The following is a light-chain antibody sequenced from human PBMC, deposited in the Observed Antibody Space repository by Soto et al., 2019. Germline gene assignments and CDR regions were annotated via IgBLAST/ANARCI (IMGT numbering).Light chain of an antibody. Sequence: QSVLTQPPSASGTPGQRVTISCSGSSSNIGSNTVNWYQQLPGTAPKLLIYCNNQRPSGVPDRFSGSKSGTSASLAISGLQAEYEDDYYCAAWDDSLNGVVFGGGTELTVL. CDR3: AAWDDSLNGVV. J-gene: IGLJ3*02. CDR1: SSNIGSNT. CDR2: CNN. V-gene: IGLV1-44*01.